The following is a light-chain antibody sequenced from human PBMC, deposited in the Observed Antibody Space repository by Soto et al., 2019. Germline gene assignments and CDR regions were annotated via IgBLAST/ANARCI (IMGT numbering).Light chain of an antibody. CDR1: TSDIGTFNL. CDR3: CSYAGYGTSV. Sequence: QSALTQPASVSGSPGQSITISCTGATSDIGTFNLVSWYQQHPGKVPKLMIYEVTRRPSNTSTRFSGSKSGNVASLTVSGLRAEDEADYFCCSYAGYGTSVFGTGTKVTVL. V-gene: IGLV2-23*02. CDR2: EVT. J-gene: IGLJ1*01.